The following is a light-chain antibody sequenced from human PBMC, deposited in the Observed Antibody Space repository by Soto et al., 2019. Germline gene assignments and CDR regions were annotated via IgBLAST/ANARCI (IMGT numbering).Light chain of an antibody. CDR3: QQYGTSEII. CDR2: DTS. J-gene: IGKJ5*01. Sequence: EFALTQSPGTLSLSPGERATPSCRASQSLANIFIAWYQQKPGQAPRLLIYDTSSRASGIPDRFSGSGSGTDFTLTISRLETEDFAVFYCQQYGTSEIIFGQGTRLEI. V-gene: IGKV3-20*01. CDR1: QSLANIF.